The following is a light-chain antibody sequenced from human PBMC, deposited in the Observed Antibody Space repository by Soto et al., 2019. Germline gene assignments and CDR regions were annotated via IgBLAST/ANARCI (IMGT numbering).Light chain of an antibody. V-gene: IGKV3-15*01. CDR1: QSVSSN. CDR2: GAS. Sequence: EIVMTQSPATLSVSPGERATLSCRASQSVSSNLAWYQQKPGQAPRFLIYGASTRATGFPARFSGSGSGTDFTLTISSLQSEDFAVYYCQQYDNWPWTFGQGTKVDI. CDR3: QQYDNWPWT. J-gene: IGKJ1*01.